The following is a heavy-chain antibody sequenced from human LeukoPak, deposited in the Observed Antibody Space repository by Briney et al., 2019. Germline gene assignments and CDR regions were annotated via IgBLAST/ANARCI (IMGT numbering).Heavy chain of an antibody. CDR1: GGSISSYY. D-gene: IGHD2-2*03. Sequence: SETLSLTCTVSGGSISSYYWSWIRQPPGKGLEWIGYIYYSGSTNYNPSLKSRVTISEDTSKNQFSLKLSSVTAADTAVYYCARDRGPGYCSSTSCYGDAFDIWGQGTMVTVSS. CDR3: ARDRGPGYCSSTSCYGDAFDI. CDR2: IYYSGST. J-gene: IGHJ3*02. V-gene: IGHV4-59*01.